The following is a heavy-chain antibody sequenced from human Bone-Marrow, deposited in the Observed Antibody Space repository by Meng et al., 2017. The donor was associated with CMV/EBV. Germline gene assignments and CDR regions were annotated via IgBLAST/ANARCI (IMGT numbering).Heavy chain of an antibody. CDR3: ARSRLAGYCSSSSCYPHVLPYYYDGMDV. CDR2: INHSGST. D-gene: IGHD2-2*03. J-gene: IGHJ6*02. Sequence: SCAVSGGSFSGSYWSWIRQPPGKGLEWIGEINHSGSTNYTPSLKSRVTISVDTSKIQFSLKLSSVTAADTAVYYCARSRLAGYCSSSSCYPHVLPYYYDGMDVWGQGPTVTVSS. V-gene: IGHV4-34*01. CDR1: GGSFSGSY.